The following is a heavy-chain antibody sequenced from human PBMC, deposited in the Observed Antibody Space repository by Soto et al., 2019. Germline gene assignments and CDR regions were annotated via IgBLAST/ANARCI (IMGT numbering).Heavy chain of an antibody. V-gene: IGHV6-1*01. J-gene: IGHJ6*02. CDR1: GDSVSSNSAA. CDR2: TYYRSKWYN. Sequence: PSQTLSLTCAISGDSVSSNSAAWNWIRQSPSRGLEWLGRTYYRSKWYNDYAVSVKSRITINPDTSKNQFSLQLNSVTPEDTAVYYCARDLIRGSWYGYYYKGMDVWGQGTTGTGSS. D-gene: IGHD6-13*01. CDR3: ARDLIRGSWYGYYYKGMDV.